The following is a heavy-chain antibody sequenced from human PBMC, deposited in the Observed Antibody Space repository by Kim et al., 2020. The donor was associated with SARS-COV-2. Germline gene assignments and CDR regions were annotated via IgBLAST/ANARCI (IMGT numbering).Heavy chain of an antibody. J-gene: IGHJ4*02. Sequence: YYADSVTGRFTISRDNSKNTLYLQMNSLRAEDTAVYYCAKDPPLGGREVYWGQGTLVTVSS. CDR3: AKDPPLGGREVY. V-gene: IGHV3-23*01. D-gene: IGHD1-26*01.